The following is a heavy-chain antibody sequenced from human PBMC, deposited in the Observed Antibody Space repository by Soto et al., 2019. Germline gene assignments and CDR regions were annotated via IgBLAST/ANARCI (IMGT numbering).Heavy chain of an antibody. J-gene: IGHJ4*02. CDR3: ASSQGDY. Sequence: VHLVASGGVVVQPGGSLRLSCAASGFTFDDHNMHWVRQASGKGLEWVSLISWDGETTYYADSVKGRFTISRDNSKNSLYLQMNALTTEDTALYYCASSQGDYWGQGTLVTVAS. V-gene: IGHV3-43*01. CDR1: GFTFDDHN. CDR2: ISWDGETT.